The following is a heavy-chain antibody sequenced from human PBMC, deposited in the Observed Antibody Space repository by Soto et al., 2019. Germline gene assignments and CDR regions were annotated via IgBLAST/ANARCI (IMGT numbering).Heavy chain of an antibody. CDR1: GGSISSGGYS. Sequence: SETLSLTCAVSGGSISSGGYSWSWIRQPPGKGLEWIGYIYHSGSTYYNPSLKSRVTISVDRSKNQFSLKLSSVTAADTAVYYCARGTRGGNSFDYWGQGTLVTAPQ. J-gene: IGHJ4*02. D-gene: IGHD2-15*01. V-gene: IGHV4-30-2*01. CDR2: IYHSGST. CDR3: ARGTRGGNSFDY.